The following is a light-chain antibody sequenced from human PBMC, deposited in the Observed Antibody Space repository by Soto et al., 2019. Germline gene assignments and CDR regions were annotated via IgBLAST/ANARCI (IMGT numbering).Light chain of an antibody. V-gene: IGKV2-28*01. J-gene: IGKJ1*01. CDR1: QSLLHSNGNIY. CDR2: LGS. Sequence: DIVLTQSPLSLPVTPGEPASISCRSSQSLLHSNGNIYLDWYLQKPGQSPQLLIYLGSIRASGVTDRFSGSGSGTDFTLNLTRVEAEDLGVYYCMPALQTPRTFRQGTKVEIK. CDR3: MPALQTPRT.